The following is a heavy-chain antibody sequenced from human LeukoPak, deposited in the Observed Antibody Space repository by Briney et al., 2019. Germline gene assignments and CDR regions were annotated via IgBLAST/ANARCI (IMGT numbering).Heavy chain of an antibody. J-gene: IGHJ4*02. CDR3: ARGWDSYGLSGYFDY. CDR2: IYSGGST. Sequence: PGRSLRLSCAASGFTVSSNYMSWVRQAPGKGLEWVSVIYSGGSTYYADSVKGRFTISRDNSKNTLYLQMNSLRAEDTAVYYCARGWDSYGLSGYFDYWGQGTLVTVSS. D-gene: IGHD5-18*01. V-gene: IGHV3-66*01. CDR1: GFTVSSNY.